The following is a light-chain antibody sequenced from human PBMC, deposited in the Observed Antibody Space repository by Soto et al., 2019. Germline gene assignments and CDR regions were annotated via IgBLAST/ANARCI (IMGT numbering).Light chain of an antibody. Sequence: SVVTQPASVSWSPGQSITLSCPGTSIDVGSYNLVSWYQQHPGKAPKLMIYEGSKRPSGVSNRFSGSKSGNTASLTISGLQAEDEADYYCCSYAGSSTYVFGTGTKVTVL. V-gene: IGLV2-23*01. CDR1: SIDVGSYNL. J-gene: IGLJ1*01. CDR2: EGS. CDR3: CSYAGSSTYV.